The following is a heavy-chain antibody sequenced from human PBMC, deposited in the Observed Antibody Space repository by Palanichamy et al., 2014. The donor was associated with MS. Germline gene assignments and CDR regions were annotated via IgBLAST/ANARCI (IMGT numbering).Heavy chain of an antibody. CDR1: GFTFSSYG. V-gene: IGHV3-30*02. J-gene: IGHJ4*02. D-gene: IGHD3-22*01. CDR2: IRYDGSNK. CDR3: AKRADYYDSSGYYFDY. Sequence: QVQLVESGGGVVQPGGSLRLSCAASGFTFSSYGMHWVRQAPGKGLEWVAFIRYDGSNKYYADSVKGRFTISRDNSKNTLYLQMNSLRAEDTAVYYCAKRADYYDSSGYYFDYWGQGTLVTVSS.